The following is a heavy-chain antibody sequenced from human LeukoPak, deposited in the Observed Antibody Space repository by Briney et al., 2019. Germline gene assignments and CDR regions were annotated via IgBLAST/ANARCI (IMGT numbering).Heavy chain of an antibody. V-gene: IGHV3-66*01. CDR2: IYSDGGT. CDR1: RFTVSGNY. D-gene: IGHD2-15*01. J-gene: IGHJ4*02. Sequence: GGSLRLSCASSRFTVSGNYMTWVRQAPGKGLEWVSVIYSDGGTYYADSVKGRFTISRDNAKNSLYLQMNSLRAEDTAVYYCARGYCSGGSCYFDYWGQGTLVTVSS. CDR3: ARGYCSGGSCYFDY.